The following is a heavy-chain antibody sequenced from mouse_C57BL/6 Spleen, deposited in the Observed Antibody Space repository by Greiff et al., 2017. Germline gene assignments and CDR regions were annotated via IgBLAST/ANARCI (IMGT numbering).Heavy chain of an antibody. V-gene: IGHV1-5*01. J-gene: IGHJ1*03. CDR2: IYPGNSDT. D-gene: IGHD1-1*01. CDR1: GYTFTSYW. Sequence: VQLQQPGAELVKPGASVKLSCKASGYTFTSYWMHWVKQRPGQGLEWIGAIYPGNSDTSYNQKFKGKAKLTAVTSASTAYMELSSLTNEDSAVYYCTRSDYYGSRNWYFDVWGTGTTVTVSS. CDR3: TRSDYYGSRNWYFDV.